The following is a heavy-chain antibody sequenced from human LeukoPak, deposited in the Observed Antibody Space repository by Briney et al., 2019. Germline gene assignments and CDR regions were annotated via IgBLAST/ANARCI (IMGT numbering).Heavy chain of an antibody. D-gene: IGHD3-10*01. J-gene: IGHJ4*02. V-gene: IGHV3-23*01. Sequence: GGSLRLSCAASGFTFSSYAMSWVRQALGKGLAWVSTISGSGGSTYYADSVKGRFTISRDNSKNTLYLQMNSLRAEDTAVYYCAKTRDYYGSGELYSYFDYWGQGTLVTVSS. CDR2: ISGSGGST. CDR1: GFTFSSYA. CDR3: AKTRDYYGSGELYSYFDY.